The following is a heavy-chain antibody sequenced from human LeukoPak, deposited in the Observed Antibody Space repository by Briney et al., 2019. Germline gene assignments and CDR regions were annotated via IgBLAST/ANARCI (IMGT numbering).Heavy chain of an antibody. V-gene: IGHV1-2*02. CDR2: TNPNNGGT. CDR1: GYTFTGYY. CDR3: ASTGDRLLLPTHPYYYYGMDV. J-gene: IGHJ6*02. D-gene: IGHD2-15*01. Sequence: ASVKVSCKASGYTFTGYYMHWVRQAPGQGLEWMGWTNPNNGGTNYAQKFQGRVTMTRDTSISTAYMELSRLRSDDTAVYYCASTGDRLLLPTHPYYYYGMDVWGQGTTVTVSS.